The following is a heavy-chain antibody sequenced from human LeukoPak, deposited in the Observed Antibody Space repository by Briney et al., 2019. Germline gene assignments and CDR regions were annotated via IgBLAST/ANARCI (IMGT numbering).Heavy chain of an antibody. Sequence: SETLSLTCNVSGDSISSYYWSWIRQPPGEGLEWIGYIYTSGTTSYNPSLKSRVTISVDTSKTQSSLRLSSVTAAETAVYYCARSYYDFLTGYYLDYWGQGTLVTVSS. CDR1: GDSISSYY. CDR3: ARSYYDFLTGYYLDY. V-gene: IGHV4-4*09. D-gene: IGHD3-9*01. J-gene: IGHJ4*02. CDR2: IYTSGTT.